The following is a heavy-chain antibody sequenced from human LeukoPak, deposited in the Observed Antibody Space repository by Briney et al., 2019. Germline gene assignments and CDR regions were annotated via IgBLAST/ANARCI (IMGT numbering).Heavy chain of an antibody. J-gene: IGHJ6*03. CDR3: ALRRDGYNYGYYYYYMDV. CDR2: INPSGGST. D-gene: IGHD5-24*01. CDR1: GYTFTSYY. Sequence: ASVKVSCKASGYTFTSYYMHWVRQAPGQGLEWMGIINPSGGSTSYAQKFQGRVTITTDESTSTAYMELSSLRSEDTAVYYCALRRDGYNYGYYYYYMDVWGKGTTVTVSS. V-gene: IGHV1-46*01.